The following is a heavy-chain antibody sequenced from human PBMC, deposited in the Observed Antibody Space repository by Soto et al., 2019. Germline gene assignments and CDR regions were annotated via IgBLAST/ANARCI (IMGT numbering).Heavy chain of an antibody. J-gene: IGHJ4*02. V-gene: IGHV4-59*01. D-gene: IGHD6-19*01. CDR1: GGTISSYS. CDR2: IYYSGSS. CDR3: GMGIAVAGTIPY. Sequence: SETLSLTCTVSGGTISSYSWSWIRQPPGKGLEWVGSIYYSGSSNYNPYLKSRVTISVDTTKNNISLLLSTVTAADAAVYYCGMGIAVAGTIPYWGQGTLVTVSS.